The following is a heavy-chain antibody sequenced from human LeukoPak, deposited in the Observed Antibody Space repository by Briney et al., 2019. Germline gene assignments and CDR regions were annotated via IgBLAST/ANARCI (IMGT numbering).Heavy chain of an antibody. CDR1: GESFSDYY. V-gene: IGHV4-34*01. Sequence: PSETLSLTCAVYGESFSDYYWSWIRQPPGRGLEWIGEVNHGGTTNYNPSLKSRVIISADTSKNQFSLKLNSVTAADTAVYYCARVVYGDSSKDFDYWGQGTLVTVSS. D-gene: IGHD4-17*01. CDR2: VNHGGTT. CDR3: ARVVYGDSSKDFDY. J-gene: IGHJ4*02.